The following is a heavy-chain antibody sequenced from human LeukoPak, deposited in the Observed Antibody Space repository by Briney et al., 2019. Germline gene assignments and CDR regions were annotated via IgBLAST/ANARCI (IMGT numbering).Heavy chain of an antibody. V-gene: IGHV6-1*01. J-gene: IGHJ4*02. Sequence: SPTLSLTCAISGDSFSINSAAWNWLRQSPSRGLEWLVSTYYRSKWYNDYAVSVKSRITTNPDTSKNQFSLQLISVTPEDTAVYYCARAGYSYGYAYFDYWGQGTLVTVSS. CDR1: GDSFSINSAA. D-gene: IGHD5-18*01. CDR2: TYYRSKWYN. CDR3: ARAGYSYGYAYFDY.